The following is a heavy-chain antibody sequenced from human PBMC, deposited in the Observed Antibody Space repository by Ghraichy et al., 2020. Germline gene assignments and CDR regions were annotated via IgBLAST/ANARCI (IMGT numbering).Heavy chain of an antibody. J-gene: IGHJ4*02. CDR3: ARDLPDFWSGYLIDY. D-gene: IGHD3-3*01. Sequence: ASVKVSCKASGYTFTGYYMHWVRQAPGQGLEWMGRINPNSGGTNYAQKFQGRVTMTRDTSISTAYMELSRLRSDDTAVYYCARDLPDFWSGYLIDYWGQGTLVTVSS. CDR1: GYTFTGYY. V-gene: IGHV1-2*06. CDR2: INPNSGGT.